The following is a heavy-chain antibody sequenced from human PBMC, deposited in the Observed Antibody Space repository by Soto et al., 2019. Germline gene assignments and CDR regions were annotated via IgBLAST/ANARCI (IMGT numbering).Heavy chain of an antibody. CDR2: IYNSGST. CDR3: ARGYGDYVLDY. J-gene: IGHJ4*02. V-gene: IGHV4-59*08. D-gene: IGHD4-17*01. Sequence: QVQLQESGPGLVKPSETLSLTCTVSGGSISSYYWSWIRQPPGRGLEWIAYIYNSGSTNYNPSLKSRVTTSVDTSKNQFSLKLSSVTAADTAVYYCARGYGDYVLDYWGQGTLVIVSS. CDR1: GGSISSYY.